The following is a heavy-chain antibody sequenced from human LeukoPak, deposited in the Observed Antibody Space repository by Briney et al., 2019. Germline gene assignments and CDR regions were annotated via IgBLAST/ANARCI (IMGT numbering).Heavy chain of an antibody. CDR2: INHSGST. Sequence: SETLSLTCAVYGGSFSGYYWSWIRQPPGKGLEWIGEINHSGSTNYNPSLKSRVTISVDTSKNQFSLKLSSVTAADTAVYYCARWRGLYDSSGYYSNAFDIWGQGTMVTVSS. J-gene: IGHJ3*02. CDR1: GGSFSGYY. V-gene: IGHV4-34*01. D-gene: IGHD3-22*01. CDR3: ARWRGLYDSSGYYSNAFDI.